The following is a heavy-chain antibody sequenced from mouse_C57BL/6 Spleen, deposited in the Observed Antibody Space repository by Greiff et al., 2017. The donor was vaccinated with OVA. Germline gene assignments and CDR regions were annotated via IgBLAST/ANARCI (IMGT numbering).Heavy chain of an antibody. CDR3: ARVFWYFDV. V-gene: IGHV1-64*01. CDR2: IHPNSGST. Sequence: VQLQQPGAELVKPGASVKLSCQASGYTFTSYRMHWVKQRPGQGLEWIGMIHPNSGSTNYNEKFKSKATLTVDKSSSTAYMQLSSLTSEDSAVYYCARVFWYFDVWGTGTTVTVSS. J-gene: IGHJ1*03. CDR1: GYTFTSYR.